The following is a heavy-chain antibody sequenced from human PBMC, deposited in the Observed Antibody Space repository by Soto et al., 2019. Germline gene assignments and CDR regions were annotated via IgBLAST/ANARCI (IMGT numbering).Heavy chain of an antibody. V-gene: IGHV1-69*02. J-gene: IGHJ6*03. CDR1: GGTFSSYT. CDR2: IIPILGIA. D-gene: IGHD3-10*01. CDR3: DGSGSYYNYYYYYYMDV. Sequence: QVQLVQSGAEVKKPGSSVKVSCKASGGTFSSYTISWVRQAPGQGRECMGRIIPILGIANYAQKFQGRVTNTADKSTSTAYMERSSLRSEDTAVYYCDGSGSYYNYYYYYYMDVLGKGTTVTVAS.